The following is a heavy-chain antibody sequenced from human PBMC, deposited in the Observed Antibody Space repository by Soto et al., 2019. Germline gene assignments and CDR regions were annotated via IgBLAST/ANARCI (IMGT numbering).Heavy chain of an antibody. Sequence: QVQLVQSGAEVKKPGSSVKVSCKASGGTFSSYTISWVRQAPGQGLEWMGRIIPILGIANYAQKFQGRVTITADKSTSTAYMELSSLRSEDTAVYYCAREGGWGPYGMDVWGQGTTVTVSS. D-gene: IGHD1-26*01. CDR3: AREGGWGPYGMDV. J-gene: IGHJ6*02. V-gene: IGHV1-69*08. CDR1: GGTFSSYT. CDR2: IIPILGIA.